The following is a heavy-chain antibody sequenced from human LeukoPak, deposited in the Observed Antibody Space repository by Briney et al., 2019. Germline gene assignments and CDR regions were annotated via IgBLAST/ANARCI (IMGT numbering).Heavy chain of an antibody. CDR3: TRPHDYGFDD. CDR2: IYYDGDA. J-gene: IGHJ4*02. Sequence: SETLSLTCTVSGASIISSRDYWGWIRQPQGKGLEWLGNIYYDGDAYYNSSLKSRVTISIDMSKNQFSLELTSVTAADTAVYYCTRPHDYGFDDWGQGALVSVSS. V-gene: IGHV4-39*01. D-gene: IGHD4-17*01. CDR1: GASIISSRDY.